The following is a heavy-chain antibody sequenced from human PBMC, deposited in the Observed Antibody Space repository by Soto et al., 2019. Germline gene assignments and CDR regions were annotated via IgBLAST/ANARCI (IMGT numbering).Heavy chain of an antibody. CDR2: IYYSGST. D-gene: IGHD3-10*01. V-gene: IGHV4-59*01. Sequence: SETLSLTXTVSVDAISSFSWSWIRQPPGKGLEWIGYIYYSGSTTYNPSFKSRVTISIDRSEKQFSLKLTSVTAADTAVYFCAGDFGSGSYRFDYWGQGALVTVSS. J-gene: IGHJ4*02. CDR1: VDAISSFS. CDR3: AGDFGSGSYRFDY.